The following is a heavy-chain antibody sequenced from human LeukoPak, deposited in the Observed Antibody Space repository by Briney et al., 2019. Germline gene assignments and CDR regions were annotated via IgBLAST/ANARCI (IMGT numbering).Heavy chain of an antibody. CDR1: GYTFTSYD. CDR2: MNPNSGNT. D-gene: IGHD5-12*01. J-gene: IGHJ4*02. V-gene: IGHV1-8*01. Sequence: GASVKVSCKASGYTFTSYDINWVRQATGQGLEWMGWMNPNSGNTGYAQKFQGRVTMTRNTSISTAYMELSSLRSEDTAVYYCARGRRGYSGYDQGDFDSWGQGTLATVSS. CDR3: ARGRRGYSGYDQGDFDS.